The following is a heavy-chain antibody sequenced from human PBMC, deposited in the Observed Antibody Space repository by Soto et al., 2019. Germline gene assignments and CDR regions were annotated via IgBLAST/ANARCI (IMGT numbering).Heavy chain of an antibody. Sequence: PGGSLRLSCAASGFTFSSYGMHWVRQAPGKGLEWVAVISYDGSNKYYADSVKGRFTISRDNSKNTLYLQMNSLRAEDTAVYYCAKSTCVLLRVGGYYFDYWGQGTLVIVSS. CDR2: ISYDGSNK. CDR3: AKSTCVLLRVGGYYFDY. V-gene: IGHV3-30*18. CDR1: GFTFSSYG. J-gene: IGHJ4*02. D-gene: IGHD3-16*01.